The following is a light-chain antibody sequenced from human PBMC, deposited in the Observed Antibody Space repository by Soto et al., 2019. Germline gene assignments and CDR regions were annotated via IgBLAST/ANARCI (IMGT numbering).Light chain of an antibody. CDR2: EGS. Sequence: QSALTQPASVSGSPGQSITISCTGTSSNVGSYNLVSWYQQHPGKAPELMIFEGSKRPSGVSNRFSGSKSGNTASLTISGLQPEDDADYYCCSYAHSTTVVFGGGTKVTVL. CDR3: CSYAHSTTVV. CDR1: SSNVGSYNL. V-gene: IGLV2-23*01. J-gene: IGLJ2*01.